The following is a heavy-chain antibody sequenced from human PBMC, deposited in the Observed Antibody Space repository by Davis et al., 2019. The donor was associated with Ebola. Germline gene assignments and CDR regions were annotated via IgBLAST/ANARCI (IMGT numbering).Heavy chain of an antibody. CDR1: GYTFTSYG. V-gene: IGHV1-18*01. D-gene: IGHD3-22*01. Sequence: ASVKVSCKASGYTFTSYGISWVRQATGQGLEWMGWISAYNGNTNYAQKLQGRVTMTTDTSTSTAYMELRSLRSDDTAVYYCARGLRYYDSSGYYVRWFDPWGQGTLVTVSS. J-gene: IGHJ5*02. CDR3: ARGLRYYDSSGYYVRWFDP. CDR2: ISAYNGNT.